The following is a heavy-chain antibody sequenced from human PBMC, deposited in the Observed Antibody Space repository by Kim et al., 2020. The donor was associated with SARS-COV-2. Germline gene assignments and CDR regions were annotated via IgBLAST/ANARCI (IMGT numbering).Heavy chain of an antibody. D-gene: IGHD4-17*01. Sequence: SVKVSCKASGGTFSSYAISWVRQAPGQGLEWMGGIIPIFGTANYAQKFQGRVTITADESTSTAYMELSSLRSEDTAVYYCARVHGDYPDAFDIWGQGTMVTVSS. V-gene: IGHV1-69*13. CDR1: GGTFSSYA. CDR3: ARVHGDYPDAFDI. CDR2: IIPIFGTA. J-gene: IGHJ3*02.